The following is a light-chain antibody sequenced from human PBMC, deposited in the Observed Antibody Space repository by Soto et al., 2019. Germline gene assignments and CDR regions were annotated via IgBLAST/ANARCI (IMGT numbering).Light chain of an antibody. Sequence: DIQLTQSPSFLSASVGDRVTITCPASQGISSYLAWYQQKPGKAPKLMIYAASTLQSGVPSRFSGSGSGTECTLTISSLQPEDFATYYCQQLNSYRLTFCGGTKVDIK. CDR2: AAS. CDR1: QGISSY. CDR3: QQLNSYRLT. J-gene: IGKJ4*01. V-gene: IGKV1-9*01.